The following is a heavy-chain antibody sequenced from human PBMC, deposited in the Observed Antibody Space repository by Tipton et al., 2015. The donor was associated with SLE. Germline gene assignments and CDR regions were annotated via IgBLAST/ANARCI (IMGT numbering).Heavy chain of an antibody. CDR2: IRNDGSNK. V-gene: IGHV3-30*02. CDR1: GFTFRNYA. Sequence: SLRLSCAASGFTFRNYAMHWVRQAPGKGPEWVTFIRNDGSNKYNVDSVKGRFTISRDNSKNTLHLQMNSLRVEDSAVYYCAKGEGDCSGGRCCIDYWGQGTLVTVSS. CDR3: AKGEGDCSGGRCCIDY. J-gene: IGHJ4*02. D-gene: IGHD2-15*01.